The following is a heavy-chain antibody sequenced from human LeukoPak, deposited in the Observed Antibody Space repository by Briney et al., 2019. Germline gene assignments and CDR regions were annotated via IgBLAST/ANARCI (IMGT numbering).Heavy chain of an antibody. D-gene: IGHD5-12*01. CDR1: GGSFSGYY. CDR2: INHSGST. V-gene: IGHV4-34*01. CDR3: AILRGYSGYGY. Sequence: TPSETLSLTCAVYGGSFSGYYWSWIRQPPGKGREWIGEINHSGSTNYNPSLKSRVTISVDTSKNQFSLKLSSVTAADTAVYYCAILRGYSGYGYWGQGTLVTVSS. J-gene: IGHJ4*02.